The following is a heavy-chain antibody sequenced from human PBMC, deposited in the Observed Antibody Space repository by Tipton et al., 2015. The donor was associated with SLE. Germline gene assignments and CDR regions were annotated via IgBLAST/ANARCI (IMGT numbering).Heavy chain of an antibody. J-gene: IGHJ4*02. D-gene: IGHD1-26*01. CDR2: IYTSGST. CDR3: ARDGGIAWEPDY. Sequence: TLSLTCTVSGGSISSGSYYWCWIRRPAGKGLEWIGRIYTSGSTNYNPSLQSRVTISVDTSKNQFSLKLSSVTAADTAVYYCARDGGIAWEPDYWGQGKLVTVSS. CDR1: GGSISSGSYY. V-gene: IGHV4-61*02.